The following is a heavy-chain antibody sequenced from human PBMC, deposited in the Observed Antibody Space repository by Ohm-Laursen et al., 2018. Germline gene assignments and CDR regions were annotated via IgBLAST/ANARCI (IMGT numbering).Heavy chain of an antibody. CDR1: GFSVSNNY. CDR2: ISVSGSST. J-gene: IGHJ4*02. V-gene: IGHV3-23*01. Sequence: SLRLSCAASGFSVSNNYLIWVRQAPGKGLEWVSAISVSGSSTNYADSVKGRFTISRDNSKNTLYLQMNSQRAEDTAVYYCAKGDSSRWYFDYWGQGTLVTVSS. D-gene: IGHD6-13*01. CDR3: AKGDSSRWYFDY.